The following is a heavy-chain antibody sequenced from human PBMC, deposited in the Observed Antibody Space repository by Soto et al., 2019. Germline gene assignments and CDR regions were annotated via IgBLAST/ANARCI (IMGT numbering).Heavy chain of an antibody. CDR1: GFTFDDYG. D-gene: IGHD6-19*01. V-gene: IGHV3-20*04. Sequence: GGSLRLSCAASGFTFDDYGMSWVRQAPGKGLEWVSGINWNGGSTGYADSVKGRFTISRDNAKNSLYLQMNSLRAEDTALYYCASALIAVAGTRYFQHWGQGTLVTVSS. J-gene: IGHJ1*01. CDR3: ASALIAVAGTRYFQH. CDR2: INWNGGST.